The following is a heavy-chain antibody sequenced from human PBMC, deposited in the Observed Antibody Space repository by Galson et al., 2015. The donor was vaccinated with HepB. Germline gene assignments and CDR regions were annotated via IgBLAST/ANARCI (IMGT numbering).Heavy chain of an antibody. CDR2: IGSKPNRYAT. V-gene: IGHV3-73*01. J-gene: IGHJ4*02. CDR3: TRMGDLSGYSSL. Sequence: SLRLSCAASGFTFSGSAIHWVRQASGRGLEWTGRIGSKPNRYATTYVASVRGRFTISRDDSKNTAFLQLNSLKTDDTAVYYCTRMGDLSGYSSLWGQGTLVTVSS. D-gene: IGHD4-11*01. CDR1: GFTFSGSA.